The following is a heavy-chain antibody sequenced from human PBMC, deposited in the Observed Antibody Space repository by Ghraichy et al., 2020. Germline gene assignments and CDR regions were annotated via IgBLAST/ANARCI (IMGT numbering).Heavy chain of an antibody. CDR2: VDHSGFT. V-gene: IGHV4-34*01. CDR1: GGSFSGYY. Sequence: SQTLSLTCAVYGGSFSGYYWSWIRQPPGKGLEWIGEVDHSGFTNYNPSLKSRVTISIDTSKNQFALKLTSVTAADTAVYYCVRILNWLDPWGQGNQVPVS. J-gene: IGHJ5*02. CDR3: VRILNWLDP.